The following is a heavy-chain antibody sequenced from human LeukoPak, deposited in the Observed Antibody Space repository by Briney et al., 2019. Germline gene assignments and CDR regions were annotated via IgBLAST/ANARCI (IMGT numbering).Heavy chain of an antibody. CDR2: ISYDGSKK. Sequence: HSGRSLRLSCAASGFTFSSYGMHWVRQAPGKGLEWVAFISYDGSKKYYADFVKGRFTISRDNSKNTLYVELNSLRAEDTAVYYCAKLGFDSSGSHSLVDYWGQGTPVTVSS. J-gene: IGHJ4*02. D-gene: IGHD3-22*01. V-gene: IGHV3-30*18. CDR1: GFTFSSYG. CDR3: AKLGFDSSGSHSLVDY.